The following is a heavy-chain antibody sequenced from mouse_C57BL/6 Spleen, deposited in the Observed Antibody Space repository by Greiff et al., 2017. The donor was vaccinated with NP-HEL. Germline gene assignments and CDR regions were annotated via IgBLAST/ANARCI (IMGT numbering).Heavy chain of an antibody. CDR1: GYAFSSSW. CDR3: ARGGGNPPWFAY. V-gene: IGHV1-82*01. D-gene: IGHD2-1*01. CDR2: IYPGDGDT. Sequence: QVQLKQSGPELVKPGASVKISCKASGYAFSSSWMNWVKQRPGKGLEWIGRIYPGDGDTIYNGTFKGQATLTADTSYSTSYMQLSRLTSEDSAVYFCARGGGNPPWFAYWGQGTLVTVSA. J-gene: IGHJ3*01.